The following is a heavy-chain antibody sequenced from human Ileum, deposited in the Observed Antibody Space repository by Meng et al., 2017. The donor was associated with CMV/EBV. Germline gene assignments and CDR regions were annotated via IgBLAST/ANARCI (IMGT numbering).Heavy chain of an antibody. CDR2: IYHSGST. CDR1: GDFISSSNW. CDR3: ARVSIAAAGTNAFDS. D-gene: IGHD6-13*01. Sequence: SETLSLTCGVSGDFISSSNWWSWVRQSPGKGLEWIGEIYHSGSTNYNPSLKSRVTTSVDKSKNQFSLKLTSVTAADTAVYYCARVSIAAAGTNAFDSWGQGTMVTVSS. J-gene: IGHJ3*02. V-gene: IGHV4-4*02.